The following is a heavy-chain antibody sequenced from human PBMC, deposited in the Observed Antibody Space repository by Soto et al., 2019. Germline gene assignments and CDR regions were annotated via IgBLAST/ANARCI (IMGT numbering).Heavy chain of an antibody. V-gene: IGHV3-74*01. CDR3: ARAPYSSGWWGFDY. CDR2: ISTDGSVT. Sequence: EVQLVESGGGLVQPGGSLRLSCAASGLTFSSYWMHWVRQAPGKGLVWVSRISTDGSVTTYADSVKGRFTISRDNAKNTLYLQMNSLRTEGAAVYYCARAPYSSGWWGFDYWGEGTVVTVSS. CDR1: GLTFSSYW. D-gene: IGHD6-19*01. J-gene: IGHJ4*02.